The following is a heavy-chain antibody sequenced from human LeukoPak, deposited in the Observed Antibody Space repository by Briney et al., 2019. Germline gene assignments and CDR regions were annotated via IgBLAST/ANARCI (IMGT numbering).Heavy chain of an antibody. CDR2: INPNSGGT. J-gene: IGHJ6*02. CDR1: GYTFTGYY. D-gene: IGHD2-15*01. CDR3: ARGPDIVVVVAATPGDYYGMGV. Sequence: ASVKVSCKASGYTFTGYYMHWVRQAPGQGLEWMGWINPNSGGTNYAHKFQGRVTMTRDTSISTAYMELSRLRSDDTAVYYCARGPDIVVVVAATPGDYYGMGVWGQGTTVTVSS. V-gene: IGHV1-2*02.